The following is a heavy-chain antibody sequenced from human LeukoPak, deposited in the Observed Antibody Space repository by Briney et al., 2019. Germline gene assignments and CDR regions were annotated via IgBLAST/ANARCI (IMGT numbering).Heavy chain of an antibody. CDR1: GYSISSGYY. V-gene: IGHV4-38-2*01. CDR3: ARGVSRYYYFYYIDV. J-gene: IGHJ6*03. D-gene: IGHD3-16*01. CDR2: IYHSGST. Sequence: PSETLSLTCAVSGYSISSGYYWGWIRQPPGKGLEWIGSIYHSGSTYYNPSLKSRVTISVDTSKNQFSLKLSSVTAADTAVYYCARGVSRYYYFYYIDVWGRGTTVTVSS.